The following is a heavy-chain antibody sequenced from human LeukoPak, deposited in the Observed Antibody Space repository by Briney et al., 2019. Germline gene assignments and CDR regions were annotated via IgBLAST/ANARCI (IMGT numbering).Heavy chain of an antibody. V-gene: IGHV3-74*01. D-gene: IGHD3-10*01. CDR1: GFTFSSYW. J-gene: IGHJ4*02. CDR3: ARAKPKNMVRGLIMRRESRYYFDY. CDR2: INSDGSST. Sequence: GGSLRLSCAASGFTFSSYWMHWVRQAPGKGLVWVSRINSDGSSTSYADSVKGRFTISRDNAKNSLYLQMNSLRAEDTAVYYCARAKPKNMVRGLIMRRESRYYFDYWGQGTLVTVSS.